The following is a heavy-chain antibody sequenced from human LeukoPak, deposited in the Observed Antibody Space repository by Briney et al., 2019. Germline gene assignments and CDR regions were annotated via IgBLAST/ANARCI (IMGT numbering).Heavy chain of an antibody. CDR1: GFTFSSYA. CDR3: AKGEFGRGRPN. J-gene: IGHJ4*02. CDR2: ISNNGVNR. V-gene: IGHV3-23*01. D-gene: IGHD3-10*01. Sequence: PGGSLRLSCAASGFTFSSYALNWVRQAPRKGLEWVSGISNNGVNRNYADSVKGRFTISRDNPKNTLYLQMNSLRAEDTAVYYCAKGEFGRGRPNWGQGTLVTVSS.